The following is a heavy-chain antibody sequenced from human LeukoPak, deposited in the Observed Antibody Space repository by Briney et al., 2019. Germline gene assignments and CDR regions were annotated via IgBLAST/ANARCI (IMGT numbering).Heavy chain of an antibody. CDR1: AGSISSYY. J-gene: IGHJ4*02. CDR2: ISYSGST. CDR3: ARHPELYFFDY. Sequence: SETLSLTCTVPAGSISSYYWSWIRQPPGRGLEWIGYISYSGSTNYNPSLKSRVTISADTSKNQVSLTLSSVTAADTAVYYCARHPELYFFDYWGQGTLVTVSS. D-gene: IGHD3-10*01. V-gene: IGHV4-59*08.